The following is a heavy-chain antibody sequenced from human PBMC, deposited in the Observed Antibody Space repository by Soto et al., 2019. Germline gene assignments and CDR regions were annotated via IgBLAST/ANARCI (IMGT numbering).Heavy chain of an antibody. CDR2: INHSGST. CDR3: ARANIRCTNGVCYGTYYYYYYMDV. Sequence: SETLSLTCTVSGGSISSYYWSLIRQPPGKGLEWIGYINHSGSTNYNPSLKSRVTISVDTSKNQFSLKLSPVTAADTAVYYCARANIRCTNGVCYGTYYYYYYMDVWGKGTTVTVSS. D-gene: IGHD2-8*01. J-gene: IGHJ6*03. V-gene: IGHV4-59*12. CDR1: GGSISSYY.